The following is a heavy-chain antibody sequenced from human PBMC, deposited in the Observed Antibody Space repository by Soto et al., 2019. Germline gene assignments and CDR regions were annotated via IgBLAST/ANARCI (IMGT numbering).Heavy chain of an antibody. D-gene: IGHD1-26*01. CDR3: ARKGDTYYYAMDV. V-gene: IGHV2-26*01. CDR1: GFSLSNAKMG. CDR2: IFSNDEE. Sequence: QVTLKESGPVLVKPTETLTLTCAVYGFSLSNAKMGVSWIRQPPGKALEWLAHIFSNDEESYSTSLKSRLTXSXDXXKSQVVLTMTDMDPVDTATYYCARKGDTYYYAMDVWGHGITVTVSS. J-gene: IGHJ6*02.